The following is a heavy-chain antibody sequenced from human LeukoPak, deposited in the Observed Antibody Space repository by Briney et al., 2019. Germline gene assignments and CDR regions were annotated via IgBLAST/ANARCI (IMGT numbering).Heavy chain of an antibody. V-gene: IGHV1-8*02. J-gene: IGHJ6*02. CDR3: ARGYFGTAMDALYYYYYGMDV. CDR1: GYTFTSYY. Sequence: ASVKVSCKASGYTFTSYYMHWVRQAPGQGLEWMGWMNPNSGNTGYAQKFQGRVTMTRNTSISTAYMELSSLRSEDTAVYYCARGYFGTAMDALYYYYYGMDVWGQGTTVTVSS. CDR2: MNPNSGNT. D-gene: IGHD5-18*01.